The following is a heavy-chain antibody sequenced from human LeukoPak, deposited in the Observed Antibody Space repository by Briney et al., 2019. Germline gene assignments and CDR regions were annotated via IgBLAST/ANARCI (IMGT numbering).Heavy chain of an antibody. V-gene: IGHV4-61*02. CDR2: IYTSEST. Sequence: SQTLSLTCTVSGGSISSGSYYWSWIRQPAGKGLEWIGRIYTSESTNYNPSLKSRVTISVDTSKNQFSLKLSSVTAADTAVYYCARGVAVAEFDPWGQGTLVTVSS. D-gene: IGHD6-19*01. CDR3: ARGVAVAEFDP. J-gene: IGHJ5*02. CDR1: GGSISSGSYY.